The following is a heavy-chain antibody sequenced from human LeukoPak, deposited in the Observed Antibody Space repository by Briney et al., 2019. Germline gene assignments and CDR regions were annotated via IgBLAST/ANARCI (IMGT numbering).Heavy chain of an antibody. V-gene: IGHV3-66*04. CDR2: IYSGGTT. Sequence: GGSLRLSCAASGFTFSDYYMSWIRQAPGKGLEWVSLIYSGGTTYYADSVKGRFTISRDNSKNTLYLQMNSLRAEDTAVYYCARRGYGDYAPFDYWGQGTLVTVSS. CDR3: ARRGYGDYAPFDY. J-gene: IGHJ4*02. CDR1: GFTFSDYY. D-gene: IGHD4-17*01.